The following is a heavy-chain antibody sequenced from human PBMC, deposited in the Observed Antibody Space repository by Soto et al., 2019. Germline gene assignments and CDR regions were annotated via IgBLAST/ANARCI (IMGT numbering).Heavy chain of an antibody. J-gene: IGHJ4*01. CDR1: GAPITINY. CDR2: IYYSWIT. Sequence: PSETLSLTCTFSGAPITINYWIWIRQAPGKGLEWIGYIYYSWITTYNPPLKSRVTMSADTSKDQFSLKLNYVTAADTAVYYCARDAGGYYDHWGPGILVTVSS. CDR3: ARDAGGYYDH. D-gene: IGHD3-22*01. V-gene: IGHV4-59*01.